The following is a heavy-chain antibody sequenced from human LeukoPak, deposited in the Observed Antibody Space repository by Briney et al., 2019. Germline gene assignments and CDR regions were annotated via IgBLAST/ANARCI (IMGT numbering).Heavy chain of an antibody. V-gene: IGHV3-23*01. CDR1: GFTFFNYA. D-gene: IGHD6-19*01. CDR3: AKARLSTGWAYNDY. J-gene: IGHJ4*02. CDR2: VVGAGTTT. Sequence: GGSLRLSCAASGFTFFNYAMSWVRQAPGKGLEWVSAVVGAGTTTFYADSVKGRFTISRDNSKNTVYLQINSLRAGDAAVHYCAKARLSTGWAYNDYWGQGTLVTVSS.